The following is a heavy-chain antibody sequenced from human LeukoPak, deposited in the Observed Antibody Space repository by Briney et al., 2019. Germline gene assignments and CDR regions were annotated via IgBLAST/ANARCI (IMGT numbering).Heavy chain of an antibody. J-gene: IGHJ4*02. V-gene: IGHV4-59*08. D-gene: IGHD1-26*01. Sequence: ASETLPLTCTVSGGSISGYYWSWIRQPPGKGLEWIGYIYSTGSTNSNPSLKSRVSISVDSSKNQFSLKLSSVTAADTAVYYCARQGSGNYLSPVNYWGQGTLVTVSS. CDR2: IYSTGST. CDR1: GGSISGYY. CDR3: ARQGSGNYLSPVNY.